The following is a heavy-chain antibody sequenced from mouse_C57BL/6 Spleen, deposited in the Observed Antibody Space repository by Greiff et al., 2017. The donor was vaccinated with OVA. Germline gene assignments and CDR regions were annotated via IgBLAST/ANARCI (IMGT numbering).Heavy chain of an antibody. CDR2: ISSGSSTI. D-gene: IGHD2-12*01. Sequence: EVKLMESGGGLVKPGGSLKLSCAASGFTFSDYGMHWVRQAPEKGLEWVAYISSGSSTIYYADTVKGRFTISRDNAKNTLFLQMTSLRSEDTAMYYCARDGDSYYHDMDYWGQGTSVTVSS. J-gene: IGHJ4*01. CDR1: GFTFSDYG. CDR3: ARDGDSYYHDMDY. V-gene: IGHV5-17*01.